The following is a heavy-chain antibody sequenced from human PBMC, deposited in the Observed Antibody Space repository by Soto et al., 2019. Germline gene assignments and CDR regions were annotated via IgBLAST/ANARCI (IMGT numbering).Heavy chain of an antibody. J-gene: IGHJ4*02. CDR2: ISSSSSYI. D-gene: IGHD1-7*01. CDR1: GFTFSSYS. CDR3: ARVGTTGNFDY. V-gene: IGHV3-21*01. Sequence: EVQLVESGGGLVKPGGSLRLYCAASGFTFSSYSMNWVRQAPGKGLEWVSSISSSSSYIYYADSVKGRFTISRDNAKNSLYLQMNSLRAEDTAVYYCARVGTTGNFDYWGQGTLVTVSS.